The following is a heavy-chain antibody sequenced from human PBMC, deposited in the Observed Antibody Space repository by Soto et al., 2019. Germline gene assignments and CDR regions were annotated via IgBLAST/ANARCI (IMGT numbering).Heavy chain of an antibody. CDR3: AHAYGGTSWPNDAFDV. V-gene: IGHV2-5*02. Sequence: QITLKESGPTLVKPTQTLTLTCIFSGFSLSADGVGVGWIRQPPGKALEWLALIYWDDDARYRPSLKSRLTITKDPSKNHVVLTMTNMDPVDTGTYYCAHAYGGTSWPNDAFDVWGQGTVVTVSS. CDR1: GFSLSADGVG. J-gene: IGHJ3*01. D-gene: IGHD2-2*01. CDR2: IYWDDDA.